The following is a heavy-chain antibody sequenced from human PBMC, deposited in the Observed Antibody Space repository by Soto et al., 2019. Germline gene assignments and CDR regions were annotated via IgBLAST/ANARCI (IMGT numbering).Heavy chain of an antibody. CDR1: GGTFSSYA. V-gene: IGHV1-69*01. Sequence: QVQLVQSGAEVKKPGSSVKVSCKASGGTFSSYAISWVRQAPGQGLEWMGGIIPIFGTANYAQKFQGRVTITADESTSTAYMELSSLRSEDTAVYYCASGDCSSTSCYRYYYGMDVWGQGNTVTVSS. D-gene: IGHD2-2*01. CDR3: ASGDCSSTSCYRYYYGMDV. CDR2: IIPIFGTA. J-gene: IGHJ6*02.